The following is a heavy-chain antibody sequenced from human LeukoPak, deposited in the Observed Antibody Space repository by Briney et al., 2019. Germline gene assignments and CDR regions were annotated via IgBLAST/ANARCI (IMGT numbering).Heavy chain of an antibody. J-gene: IGHJ4*02. CDR1: GFTFSSAW. CDR3: ARGFCSSTNCYQGPFDF. Sequence: GGSLRLSCPASGFTFSSAWMTWVRQAPGKGLEWVGHIKNKTNGETTDYAAPVKGRFIISRDDSKNTLYLQMNSLRTEDTAVYYCARGFCSSTNCYQGPFDFWGQGTLVTVSS. V-gene: IGHV3-15*01. CDR2: IKNKTNGETT. D-gene: IGHD2-2*01.